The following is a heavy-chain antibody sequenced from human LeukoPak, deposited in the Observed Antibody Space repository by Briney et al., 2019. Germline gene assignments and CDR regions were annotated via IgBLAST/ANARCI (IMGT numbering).Heavy chain of an antibody. J-gene: IGHJ4*02. D-gene: IGHD6-13*01. CDR2: ISSSGNYI. CDR3: ARDSIQQQLVLEDRGYPYYFEH. Sequence: GGSLRLSCAASXFTFSSYNMNWVRQAPGKGLKWVSSISSSGNYIYYADSVKGRFTISRDNAKNSLYLQMNSLRAEDTAVYYCARDSIQQQLVLEDRGYPYYFEHWGQGTLVTVSS. V-gene: IGHV3-21*01. CDR1: XFTFSSYN.